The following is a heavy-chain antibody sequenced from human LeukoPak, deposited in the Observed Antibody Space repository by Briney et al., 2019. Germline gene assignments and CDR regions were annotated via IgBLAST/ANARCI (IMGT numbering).Heavy chain of an antibody. CDR3: TTVGTTSPIAEEYFDY. Sequence: PGGSLRLSCAASGFTFDNAWMNWVRQAPGKRLEWVGRVKSKTDGGTTDYAAPVKGRFTISRDDSENTLFLQLNSLKTEDTALYYCTTVGTTSPIAEEYFDYWGQGTLVTVSS. CDR1: GFTFDNAW. J-gene: IGHJ4*02. V-gene: IGHV3-15*01. D-gene: IGHD1-26*01. CDR2: VKSKTDGGTT.